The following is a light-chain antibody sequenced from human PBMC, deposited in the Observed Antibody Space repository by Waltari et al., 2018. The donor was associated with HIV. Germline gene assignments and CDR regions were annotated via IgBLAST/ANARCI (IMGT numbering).Light chain of an antibody. V-gene: IGKV3-20*01. CDR3: QQYGTAPRT. J-gene: IGKJ1*01. Sequence: IVLMQSPDTLSLSPGARAIVSCTTSQSISNNFLAWFQQKPGQPPRLLSCSSFGRAAGIPNRFSGSEAGTGYNRAISRLGPEDSAVYYCQQYGTAPRTFGQGTKVEIK. CDR1: QSISNNF. CDR2: SSF.